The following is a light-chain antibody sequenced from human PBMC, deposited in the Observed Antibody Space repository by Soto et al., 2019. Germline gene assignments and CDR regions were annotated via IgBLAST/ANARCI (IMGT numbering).Light chain of an antibody. CDR3: CSYAGSYTYV. V-gene: IGLV2-11*01. CDR1: SSDVGGYNY. CDR2: DVS. Sequence: QSALTQPRSVSGSPGQSVTISCTGTSSDVGGYNYVSWYQQHPGKAPTLMIYDVSKRPSGVPDRVSGSKSGNTASLTISGLQAEDEADYYCCSYAGSYTYVFGTGTKLTVL. J-gene: IGLJ1*01.